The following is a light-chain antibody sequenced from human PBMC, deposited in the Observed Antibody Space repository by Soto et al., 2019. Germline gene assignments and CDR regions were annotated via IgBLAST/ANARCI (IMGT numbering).Light chain of an antibody. J-gene: IGKJ2*01. CDR1: QNISNF. V-gene: IGKV1-33*01. Sequence: DIQLTQSPSFLSASVGDSVTITCQASQNISNFLNWYHQRAGKAPKLLIPDASSLQGGVPSRYRRSGGGTKFVMTITRLPPEDVGSYCCQQYEAVPTFGQGTKV. CDR2: DAS. CDR3: QQYEAVPT.